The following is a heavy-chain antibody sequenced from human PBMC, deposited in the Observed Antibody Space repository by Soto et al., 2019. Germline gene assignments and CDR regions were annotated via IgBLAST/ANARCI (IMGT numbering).Heavy chain of an antibody. CDR2: ISGGGNDR. D-gene: IGHD6-13*01. Sequence: EVQLLESGGGLVQPGGSLTLSCAASGFTFSSYAMSWVRQAPGKGLGWVSAISGGGNDRFYADSVRGRFTISRDNSRNTLYLHMNSLRAEDTAVHYCARSLFIASTDTEPFDSWGQGTLVTVSS. V-gene: IGHV3-23*01. CDR1: GFTFSSYA. J-gene: IGHJ4*02. CDR3: ARSLFIASTDTEPFDS.